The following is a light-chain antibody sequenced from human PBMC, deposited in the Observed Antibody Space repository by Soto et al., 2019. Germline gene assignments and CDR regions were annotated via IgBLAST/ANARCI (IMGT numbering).Light chain of an antibody. V-gene: IGKV3-11*01. CDR3: QQRDP. J-gene: IGKJ2*01. CDR2: DAS. Sequence: ILLTQSPATLSLSPGERATLSCRASQSVSSYLAWYQQKPGQAPRLLINDASNRATGIPARFSGSGSGTDFTLTISRLEPEDFAVYYCQQRDPFGQGTKLQI. CDR1: QSVSSY.